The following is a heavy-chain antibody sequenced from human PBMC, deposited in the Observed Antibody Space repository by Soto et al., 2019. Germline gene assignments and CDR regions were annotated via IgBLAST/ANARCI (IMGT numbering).Heavy chain of an antibody. CDR1: GYTFSNFG. CDR3: ARGPEPTSSDF. V-gene: IGHV1-18*01. Sequence: QVQLVQSGAEVKKPGASLRVSCKASGYTFSNFGITWVRQAPGQGVGWMGWLNTYNGNTNFALKFKCRVTRPTDTSTSTAWMALRSLTADDTDVYYCARGPEPTSSDFWGQATLVTAS. J-gene: IGHJ4*02. D-gene: IGHD1-1*01. CDR2: LNTYNGNT.